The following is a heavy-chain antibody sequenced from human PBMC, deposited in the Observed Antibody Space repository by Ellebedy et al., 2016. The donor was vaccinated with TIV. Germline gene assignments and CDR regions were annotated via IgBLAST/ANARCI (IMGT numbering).Heavy chain of an antibody. D-gene: IGHD6-6*01. Sequence: GESLKISXAASGFSFDDYTMHWVRQAPGKGLEWVSLINWDGGSTYYADSVKGRFTISRDNSKNSLYLQMNSLRTEDTALYYCAKDGPGDSSFVGYYYYMDVWGKGTTVTVSS. CDR1: GFSFDDYT. V-gene: IGHV3-43*01. J-gene: IGHJ6*03. CDR2: INWDGGST. CDR3: AKDGPGDSSFVGYYYYMDV.